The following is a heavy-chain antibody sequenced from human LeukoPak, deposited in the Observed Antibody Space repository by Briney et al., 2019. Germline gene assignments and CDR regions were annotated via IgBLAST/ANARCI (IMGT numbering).Heavy chain of an antibody. J-gene: IGHJ4*02. CDR2: ISSSGGTI. V-gene: IGHV3-48*03. D-gene: IGHD6-6*01. Sequence: GGSLRLSCAASGFTFSGYEMSWVRQAPGKGLEWVSYISSSGGTIYYADSVKGRFTISRDNAKNSLYLQMSSLRDEDTAVYYCAREASQSFDYWGQGTLVTVSS. CDR1: GFTFSGYE. CDR3: AREASQSFDY.